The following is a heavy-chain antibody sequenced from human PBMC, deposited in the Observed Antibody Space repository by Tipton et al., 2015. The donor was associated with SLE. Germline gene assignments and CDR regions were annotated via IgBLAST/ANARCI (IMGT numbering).Heavy chain of an antibody. CDR2: IWYDGSNK. V-gene: IGHV3-33*01. J-gene: IGHJ3*02. CDR3: AREGIFGVVREESRAFDI. CDR1: GFTFSSYG. D-gene: IGHD3-3*01. Sequence: RSLRLSCTTSGFTFSSYGMHWVRQAPGKGLEWVAIIWYDGSNKYYADSVKGRFTISRDNSKNTLYLQMNSLRAEDTAVYYCAREGIFGVVREESRAFDIWGQGTMVTVSS.